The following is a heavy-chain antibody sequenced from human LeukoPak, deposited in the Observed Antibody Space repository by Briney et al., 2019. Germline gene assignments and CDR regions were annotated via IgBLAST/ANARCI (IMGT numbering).Heavy chain of an antibody. CDR2: IYGGGNT. CDR1: GFIVSTNY. CDR3: NSFWA. J-gene: IGHJ5*02. V-gene: IGHV3-53*01. Sequence: GGSLRLSCAASGFIVSTNYMGWVRQAPGKGLEWVAIIYGGGNTYYVDSVQGRFTISRDTSKNTVYLQMNTLRAEDTAVYYCNSFWAWGQGTLVTVSS. D-gene: IGHD3-3*01.